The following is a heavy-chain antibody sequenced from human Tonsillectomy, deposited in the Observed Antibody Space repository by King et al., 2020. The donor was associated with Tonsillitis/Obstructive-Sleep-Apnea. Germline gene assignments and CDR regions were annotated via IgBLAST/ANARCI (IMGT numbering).Heavy chain of an antibody. Sequence: VQLVESGGGVVQPGRSLRLSCAASGFTFSSYAMHWVRQAPGKGLEWVAVISYDGSNKYYADSVKGRFTISRDNSKNTLYLQMNSLRAEDTAVYYCARVGVEQWFRDAFDIWGQGTMVTVSS. V-gene: IGHV3-30*04. J-gene: IGHJ3*02. CDR1: GFTFSSYA. CDR3: ARVGVEQWFRDAFDI. D-gene: IGHD6-19*01. CDR2: ISYDGSNK.